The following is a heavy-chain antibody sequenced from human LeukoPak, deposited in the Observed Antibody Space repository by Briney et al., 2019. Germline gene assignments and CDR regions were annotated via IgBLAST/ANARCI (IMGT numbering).Heavy chain of an antibody. CDR1: GYTFTGYY. CDR2: INPNSGGT. V-gene: IGHV1-2*02. J-gene: IGHJ4*02. Sequence: GASVKVSCKASGYTFTGYYMHWVRQAPGQGLEWMGWINPNSGGTNYAQKFQGRVTMTRDTSISTAYMELSRLRSDDTAVYYCARVSGGSYRLLDYWGQGTLVTVSS. CDR3: ARVSGGSYRLLDY. D-gene: IGHD1-26*01.